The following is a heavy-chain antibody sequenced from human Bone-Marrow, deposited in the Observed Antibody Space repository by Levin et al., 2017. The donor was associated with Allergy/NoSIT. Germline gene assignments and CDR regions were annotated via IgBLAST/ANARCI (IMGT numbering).Heavy chain of an antibody. J-gene: IGHJ6*03. CDR1: GGSISSGNYY. D-gene: IGHD2-2*02. V-gene: IGHV4-61*02. CDR3: ARVGHVRESSGTSWYSFSYYYMDV. Sequence: SQTLSLTCTVSGGSISSGNYYWSWIRQPAGERLEWIGRIYTSGSTNYNPSLKSRVTISLDTSKNQFSLKLTSVTAAGTAVYYCARVGHVRESSGTSWYSFSYYYMDVWGKGTTVTVSS. CDR2: IYTSGST.